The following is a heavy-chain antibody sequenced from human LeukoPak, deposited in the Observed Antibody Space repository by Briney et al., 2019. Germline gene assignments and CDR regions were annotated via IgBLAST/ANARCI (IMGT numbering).Heavy chain of an antibody. V-gene: IGHV1-18*01. Sequence: GASVKVSCKASGYTFTSYGISWVRQAPGQGLEWMGWISAYNGNTNYAQKLQGRVTMTTDTSTSTAYMELRSLRSDDTAVYYCATAPPRGYSYGYLGGYFDYWGQGTLVTVSS. D-gene: IGHD5-18*01. CDR3: ATAPPRGYSYGYLGGYFDY. CDR1: GYTFTSYG. CDR2: ISAYNGNT. J-gene: IGHJ4*02.